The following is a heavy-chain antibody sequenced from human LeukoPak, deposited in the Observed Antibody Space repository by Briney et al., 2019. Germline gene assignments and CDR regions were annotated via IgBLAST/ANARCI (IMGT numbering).Heavy chain of an antibody. D-gene: IGHD3-3*01. V-gene: IGHV3-30*02. J-gene: IGHJ6*03. CDR2: IRFDGTSE. CDR1: GFMFSSYW. CDR3: AKTSLSDPSGHYYYMDV. Sequence: GGSLRLSCAASGFMFSSYWMSWVRQAPGKGLEWVAFIRFDGTSEFYADSVKARFTISRDNSQNTVSLQLNNLRIEDTALYYCAKTSLSDPSGHYYYMDVWGKGTTVTVSS.